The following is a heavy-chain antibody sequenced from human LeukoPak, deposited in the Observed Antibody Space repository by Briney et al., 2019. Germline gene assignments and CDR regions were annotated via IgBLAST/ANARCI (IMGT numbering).Heavy chain of an antibody. CDR3: ARDSSGWGFDY. CDR1: GFTFSTYW. J-gene: IGHJ4*02. D-gene: IGHD6-25*01. V-gene: IGHV3-74*01. Sequence: GGSLRLSCAASGFTFSTYWMHWVRQAPGKGLLRVSGIRSDGSSTIYADSVKGRFTISRDNARNTLYLQVNSLRAEDTAVYYCARDSSGWGFDYWGQGSLVTVSS. CDR2: IRSDGSST.